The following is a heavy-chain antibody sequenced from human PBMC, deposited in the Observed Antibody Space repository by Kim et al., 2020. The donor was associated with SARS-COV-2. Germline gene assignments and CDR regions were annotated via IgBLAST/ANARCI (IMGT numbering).Heavy chain of an antibody. V-gene: IGHV3-9*01. CDR3: AKGRLYDSNGFDP. Sequence: GGSLRLSCVASGFSFDDSAMHWVRQAPGKGLEWVSGINYNSGKTGYADSVKGRFTISRDNAKNSLYLQMNSLRDEDTAVYYCAKGRLYDSNGFDPWGQGT. J-gene: IGHJ5*02. CDR1: GFSFDDSA. D-gene: IGHD2-2*02. CDR2: INYNSGKT.